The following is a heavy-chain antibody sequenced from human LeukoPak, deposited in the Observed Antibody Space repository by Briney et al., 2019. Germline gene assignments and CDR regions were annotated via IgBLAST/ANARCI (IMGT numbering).Heavy chain of an antibody. CDR1: GFTFSSYW. D-gene: IGHD6-19*01. CDR2: IKQEGSEK. CDR3: ARDSTEYIAVADDAFDL. J-gene: IGHJ3*01. V-gene: IGHV3-7*01. Sequence: GGSLRLSCAVSGFTFSSYWMSWVRQAPGRGLEWVANIKQEGSEKYYVASVKGRFTISRDNAKNSLYLQMNSLRSEDTAVYYCARDSTEYIAVADDAFDLWGQGTMDTVSS.